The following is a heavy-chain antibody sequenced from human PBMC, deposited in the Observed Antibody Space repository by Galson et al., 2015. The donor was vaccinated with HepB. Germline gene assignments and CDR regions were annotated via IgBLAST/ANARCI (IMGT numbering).Heavy chain of an antibody. CDR2: TSGSGGNT. V-gene: IGHV3-23*01. CDR1: GFTFSSYA. Sequence: LRLSCAASGFTFSSYAMTWVRQAPGKGLEWVSVTSGSGGNTYYADSVKGRFTISRDNSRNTLYLQMNSLRAEDTAVYFCAKGSSSWFRRSTYYFDYWGQGTLVTVSS. J-gene: IGHJ4*02. CDR3: AKGSSSWFRRSTYYFDY. D-gene: IGHD6-13*01.